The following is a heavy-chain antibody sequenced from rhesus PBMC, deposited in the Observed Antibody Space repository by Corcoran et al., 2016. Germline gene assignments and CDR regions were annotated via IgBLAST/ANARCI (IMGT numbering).Heavy chain of an antibody. CDR2: ICGSGSST. Sequence: QLQLQESGPGLVKPSETLSVTCAVSGGSISSSYWSWIRQAPGKGLEWIGYICGSGSSTNYNPSLKGRVTLSVDTSKNQLSLKLSFVTTADTAVYYCARLYSGSYYLAEYFEFWGQGALVTVSS. CDR1: GGSISSSY. D-gene: IGHD3-16*01. CDR3: ARLYSGSYYLAEYFEF. J-gene: IGHJ1*01. V-gene: IGHV4-169*01.